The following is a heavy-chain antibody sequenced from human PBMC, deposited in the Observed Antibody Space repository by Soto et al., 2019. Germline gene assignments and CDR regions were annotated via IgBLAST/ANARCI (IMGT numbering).Heavy chain of an antibody. D-gene: IGHD2-8*01. CDR1: GFTFSSYG. CDR3: AKPQMAFYYYMDV. V-gene: IGHV3-30*18. J-gene: IGHJ6*03. Sequence: QVQLVESGGGVVQPGRSLRLSCAASGFTFSSYGMHWVRQAPGKGLEQVAVISYDGSNKYYADSVKGRFTISRDNSKNTLHLQMNSLRGEDTAVYYCAKPQMAFYYYMDVWGKGTTVTVSS. CDR2: ISYDGSNK.